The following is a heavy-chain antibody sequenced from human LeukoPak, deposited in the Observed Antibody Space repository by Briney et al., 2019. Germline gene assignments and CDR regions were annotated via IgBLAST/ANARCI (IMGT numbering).Heavy chain of an antibody. V-gene: IGHV1-8*01. CDR3: ARLVVVPAAGVHDAFDI. Sequence: ASVKVSCKASGYTFTSYDINWVRQATGQGLEWMGWMNPNSGNTGYAQKFQGRVTMTRNTSISTAYMELSSLRSEDTAVYYCARLVVVPAAGVHDAFDIWGQGTMVTVSS. D-gene: IGHD2-2*01. CDR2: MNPNSGNT. J-gene: IGHJ3*02. CDR1: GYTFTSYD.